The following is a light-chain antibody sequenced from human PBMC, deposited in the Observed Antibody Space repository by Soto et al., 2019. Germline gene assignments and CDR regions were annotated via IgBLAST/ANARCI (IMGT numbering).Light chain of an antibody. Sequence: EIVLTQSPGTLSLSPGERATLSCRASQSVSSSYLAWYQQKPVQAPRLLIYGASSRATGIPDMFSGSGSGTDFTLTISRLEPEDFAVYYCQQYGSSPWTFGQGTKVDIK. CDR3: QQYGSSPWT. CDR2: GAS. V-gene: IGKV3-20*01. CDR1: QSVSSSY. J-gene: IGKJ1*01.